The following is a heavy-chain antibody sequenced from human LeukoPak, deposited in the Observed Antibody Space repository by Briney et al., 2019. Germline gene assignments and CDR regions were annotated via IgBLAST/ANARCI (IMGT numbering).Heavy chain of an antibody. CDR1: GGSISNYY. Sequence: SETLSLTCTVSGGSISNYYWSWVRQPPGKGLEWIGRIYTSGSTNYNPSLKSRVTISVDTSRNQFSLKLSSVTAADTAVYYCASGRRGYSYGYEAFDIWGQGTMVTVSS. CDR2: IYTSGST. CDR3: ASGRRGYSYGYEAFDI. D-gene: IGHD5-18*01. J-gene: IGHJ3*02. V-gene: IGHV4-4*07.